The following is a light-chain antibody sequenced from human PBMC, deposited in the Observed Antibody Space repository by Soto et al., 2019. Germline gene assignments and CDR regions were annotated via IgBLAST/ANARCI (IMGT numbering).Light chain of an antibody. CDR3: QQAISFPT. CDR1: QDISRW. CDR2: AAS. Sequence: DLQMTQSPSSVSASVGDRVTITCRASQDISRWSAWYQQKPGKAPKLLIYAASSLQSGVPSRFSGSGFGTDFTLTISSLQPEDFATYYCQQAISFPTFGGGTKVEIK. J-gene: IGKJ4*01. V-gene: IGKV1D-12*01.